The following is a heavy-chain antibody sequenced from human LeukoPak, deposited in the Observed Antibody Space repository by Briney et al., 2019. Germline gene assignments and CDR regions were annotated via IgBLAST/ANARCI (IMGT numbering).Heavy chain of an antibody. Sequence: SQTLSLTCAVSGGSISSGGYSWSWIRQPPGKGLEWIGYIYHSGSTYYNPSLKSRVTISVDRSKNQFSLKLSSVTAADTAVYYCARGYSGYDFDYWGQGTLVTVSS. CDR3: ARGYSGYDFDY. CDR1: GGSISSGGYS. V-gene: IGHV4-30-2*01. CDR2: IYHSGST. D-gene: IGHD5-12*01. J-gene: IGHJ4*02.